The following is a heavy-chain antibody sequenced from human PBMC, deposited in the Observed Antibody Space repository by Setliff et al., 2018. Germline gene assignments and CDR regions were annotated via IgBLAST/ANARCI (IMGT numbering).Heavy chain of an antibody. J-gene: IGHJ3*02. D-gene: IGHD3-10*01. CDR2: INRDGSST. V-gene: IGHV3-74*01. Sequence: GGSLRLSCAASGFTLSSYWMHWVRQAPGKGLVWVSRINRDGSSTSYADSVKGRFTIARDNAKNTLYLQMNSLGAEDTAVYYCARDTSGRDAFDIWGQGTMVTVSS. CDR3: ARDTSGRDAFDI. CDR1: GFTLSSYW.